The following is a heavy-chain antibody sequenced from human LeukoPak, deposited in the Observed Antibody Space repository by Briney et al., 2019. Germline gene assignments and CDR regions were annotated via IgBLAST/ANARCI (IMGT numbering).Heavy chain of an antibody. V-gene: IGHV3-30-3*01. J-gene: IGHJ4*02. Sequence: GGSLRLSCAASGFTFSTYTMHWVRQAPGKGLEWVAGISYNGSNEFYSDSVKGRFTITRDNSKNTVFLQMDSLRAEDTGVYHCARDRGGSGFYYFDYWGQGTLVTVSS. CDR3: ARDRGGSGFYYFDY. D-gene: IGHD2-15*01. CDR1: GFTFSTYT. CDR2: ISYNGSNE.